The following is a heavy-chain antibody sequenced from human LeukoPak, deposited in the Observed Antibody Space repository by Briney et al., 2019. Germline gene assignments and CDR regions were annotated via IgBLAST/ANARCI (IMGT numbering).Heavy chain of an antibody. V-gene: IGHV7-4-1*02. CDR1: GYTFTSYA. D-gene: IGHD5-18*01. J-gene: IGHJ4*02. CDR2: INTNTGNP. CDR3: AREAYSSAYYFDY. Sequence: GASVKVSCKASGYTFTSYAMNWVRQAPGQGLEWMGWINTNTGNPSYARGFTGRFVLSLDTSVSTAYLQISSLKAEDTAVYYCAREAYSSAYYFDYWGQGTLVTVSS.